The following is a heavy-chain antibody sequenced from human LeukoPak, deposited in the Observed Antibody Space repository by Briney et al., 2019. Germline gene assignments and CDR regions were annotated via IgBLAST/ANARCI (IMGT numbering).Heavy chain of an antibody. D-gene: IGHD2-15*01. CDR1: GGSISSSSYY. V-gene: IGHV4-39*01. CDR3: ARMVVDPNFDY. Sequence: SETLSLTCTVSGGSISSSSYYWGWIRQPPGKGLEWIGSIYYSGSTYYNPSLKSRVTISVDTSKNQFSLKLSSVTAADTAVYYCARMVVDPNFDYWGQGTLVTVSS. J-gene: IGHJ4*02. CDR2: IYYSGST.